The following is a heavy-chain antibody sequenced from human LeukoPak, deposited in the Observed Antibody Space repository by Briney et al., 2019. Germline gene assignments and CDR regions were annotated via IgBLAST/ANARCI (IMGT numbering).Heavy chain of an antibody. CDR3: AKTDQWLVQPDYFDY. Sequence: GGSLRLSCAVSGFTFRSYAMSWVRQARGKGGEGVSAISASGGTTSYADSVNGPFTISRDNSNNTLYLQMNSLRAEDTAVYYCAKTDQWLVQPDYFDYWGQGTLVTVSS. D-gene: IGHD6-19*01. V-gene: IGHV3-23*01. J-gene: IGHJ4*02. CDR1: GFTFRSYA. CDR2: ISASGGTT.